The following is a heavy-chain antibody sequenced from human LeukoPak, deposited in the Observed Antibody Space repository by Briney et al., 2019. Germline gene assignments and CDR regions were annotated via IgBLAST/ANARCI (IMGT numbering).Heavy chain of an antibody. CDR2: IYTSGST. Sequence: PSETLSLTCTVSGGSISSGSYYWSWIRQPAGKGLEWIGRIYTSGSTNYNPSLKSRVTISVDTSKNQFSLKLSSVTAADTAVYYCAGSSIAARGLSYWGQGTLVTVSS. CDR3: AGSSIAARGLSY. V-gene: IGHV4-61*02. D-gene: IGHD6-6*01. J-gene: IGHJ4*02. CDR1: GGSISSGSYY.